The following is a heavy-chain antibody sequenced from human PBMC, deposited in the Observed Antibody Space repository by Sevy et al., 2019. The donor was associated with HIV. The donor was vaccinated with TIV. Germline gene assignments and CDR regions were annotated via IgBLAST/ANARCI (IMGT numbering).Heavy chain of an antibody. CDR2: ISSSSYT. CDR1: GFTFSDYY. Sequence: GGSLRLSCVASGFTFSDYYMSWIRQAPGKGLEWVSYISSSSYTNYADSVKGRFTISRDNAKNSLYLQMNSLRAEDTAVYYCAREQLVDNWFDPWGQGTLVTVSS. CDR3: AREQLVDNWFDP. V-gene: IGHV3-11*06. D-gene: IGHD6-6*01. J-gene: IGHJ5*02.